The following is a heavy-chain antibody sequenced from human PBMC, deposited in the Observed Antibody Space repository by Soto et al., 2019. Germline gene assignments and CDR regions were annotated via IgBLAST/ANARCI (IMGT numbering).Heavy chain of an antibody. Sequence: VASVKVSCKASGGTFSSYTISWVRQAPGQGLEWMGRIIPILGIANYAQKFQGRVTITADKSTSTAYMELSSLRSEDTAVYYCARGETDHTAIPPRDYYYYMDVWGKGTTVTVSS. CDR1: GGTFSSYT. V-gene: IGHV1-69*02. J-gene: IGHJ6*03. CDR2: IIPILGIA. CDR3: ARGETDHTAIPPRDYYYYMDV. D-gene: IGHD5-18*01.